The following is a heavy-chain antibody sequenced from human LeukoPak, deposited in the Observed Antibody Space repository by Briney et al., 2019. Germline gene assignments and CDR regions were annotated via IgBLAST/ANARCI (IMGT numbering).Heavy chain of an antibody. CDR3: AKEGWSRQDGMDV. V-gene: IGHV3-23*01. CDR1: GFTFSNYA. CDR2: ISGSGGST. J-gene: IGHJ6*02. Sequence: EPGASLRLSCAASGFTFSNYAMSWVRQAPGKGLEWVSAISGSGGSTYYADPVKGRFTISRDNSKNTLYLRMNSLRVEDTAIYYCAKEGWSRQDGMDVWGQGTTVTVSS. D-gene: IGHD2-15*01.